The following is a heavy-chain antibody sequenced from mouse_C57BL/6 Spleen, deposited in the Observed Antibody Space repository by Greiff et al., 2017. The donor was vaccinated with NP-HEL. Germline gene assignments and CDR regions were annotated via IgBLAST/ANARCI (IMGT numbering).Heavy chain of an antibody. CDR3: ARRTTVVATDWYFDV. CDR1: GFTFSDYG. V-gene: IGHV5-17*01. D-gene: IGHD1-1*01. Sequence: EVHLVESGGGLVKPGGSLKLSCAASGFTFSDYGMHWVRQAPEKGLEWVAYISSGSSTIYYADTVKGRFTISRDNAKTTLFLQMTSLRSEDTAMYYCARRTTVVATDWYFDVWGTGTTVTVSS. CDR2: ISSGSSTI. J-gene: IGHJ1*03.